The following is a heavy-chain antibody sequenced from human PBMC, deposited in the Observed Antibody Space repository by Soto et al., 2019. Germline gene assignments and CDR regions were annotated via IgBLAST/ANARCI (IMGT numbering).Heavy chain of an antibody. CDR3: ARGWGSDSTTYYYAY. Sequence: SVKVSCKASGGTFSSSTISGVRQAPGQGLEWVGGITPIFGKANYAQKFQGRVTITADESTSTAYMELSSLRSEDTALYFCARGWGSDSTTYYYAYWGKGTSVTVSS. J-gene: IGHJ1*01. V-gene: IGHV1-69*13. CDR2: ITPIFGKA. D-gene: IGHD3-22*01. CDR1: GGTFSSST.